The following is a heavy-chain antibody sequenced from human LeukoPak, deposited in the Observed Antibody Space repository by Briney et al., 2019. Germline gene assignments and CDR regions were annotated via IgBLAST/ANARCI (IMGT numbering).Heavy chain of an antibody. Sequence: ASVKVSCKASGGTFSSYAISWVRQAPGQGLEWMGGIIPIFGTANYAQKFQGRVTITTDESTSTAYMELSSLRSEDTAAYYCARDSQEAAPGVMTLSNWFDPWGQGTLVTVSS. J-gene: IGHJ5*02. CDR2: IIPIFGTA. V-gene: IGHV1-69*05. D-gene: IGHD2-15*01. CDR3: ARDSQEAAPGVMTLSNWFDP. CDR1: GGTFSSYA.